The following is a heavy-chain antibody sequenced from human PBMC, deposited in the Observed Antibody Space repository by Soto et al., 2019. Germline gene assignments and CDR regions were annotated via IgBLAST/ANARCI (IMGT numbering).Heavy chain of an antibody. CDR3: ARHHSSGWFSDYYYGMDV. J-gene: IGHJ6*02. CDR1: GGSISSSSYY. D-gene: IGHD6-19*01. Sequence: SATLSLTCSLSGGSISSSSYYWGWIRQPPGKGLELIGSIYYSGSTYYNPSLKSRVTISVDTSKNQFSLKLSSVTAADTAVYYCARHHSSGWFSDYYYGMDVWGQGTTVT. V-gene: IGHV4-39*01. CDR2: IYYSGST.